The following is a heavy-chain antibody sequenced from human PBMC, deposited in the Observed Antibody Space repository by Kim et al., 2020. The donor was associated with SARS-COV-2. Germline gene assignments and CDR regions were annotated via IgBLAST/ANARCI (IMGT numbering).Heavy chain of an antibody. J-gene: IGHJ3*02. V-gene: IGHV3-30-3*01. CDR1: GFTFSSYA. CDR2: ISYDGSNK. CDR3: AREDPLDAFDI. Sequence: GGSLRLSCAASGFTFSSYAMHWVRQAPGKGLEWVAVISYDGSNKYYTDSVKGRFTISRDNSKNTLYLQMNSLRAEDTAVYYCAREDPLDAFDIWGQGTM.